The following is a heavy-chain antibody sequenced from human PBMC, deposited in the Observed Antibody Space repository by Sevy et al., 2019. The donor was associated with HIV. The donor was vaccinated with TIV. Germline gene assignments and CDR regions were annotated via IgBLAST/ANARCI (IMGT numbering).Heavy chain of an antibody. V-gene: IGHV3-15*04. J-gene: IGHJ4*01. D-gene: IGHD6-19*01. CDR1: GFTFSDVW. Sequence: GGSLRLSCAASGFTFSDVWMSWVRQAPGKGLEWVGRIESKADGGTTHYAAPVKGRFTISRDDSKNTLYLQMNSLKTEDTALYFCFTHLVYTSGNKNDYWGQGTLVTVSS. CDR2: IESKADGGTT. CDR3: FTHLVYTSGNKNDY.